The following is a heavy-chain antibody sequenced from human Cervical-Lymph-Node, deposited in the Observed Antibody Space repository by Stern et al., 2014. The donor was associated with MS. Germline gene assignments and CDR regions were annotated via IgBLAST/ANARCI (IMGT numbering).Heavy chain of an antibody. V-gene: IGHV3-30*02. D-gene: IGHD6-19*01. CDR1: GFTFSSYG. CDR3: ANIAVAGYYYYGMDV. J-gene: IGHJ6*02. CDR2: LGYDGSNK. Sequence: VQLVQSGGGVVQPGRSLRLSCAASGFTFSSYGMHWVRQAPGKGLEWVALLGYDGSNKYYADSVKGRFTISRDNSKNTLYLQMNSLRAEDTAVYYCANIAVAGYYYYGMDVWGQGTTVTVSS.